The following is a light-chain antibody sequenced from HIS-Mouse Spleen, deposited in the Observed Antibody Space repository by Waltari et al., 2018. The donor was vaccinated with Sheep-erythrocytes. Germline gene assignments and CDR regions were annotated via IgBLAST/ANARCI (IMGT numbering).Light chain of an antibody. Sequence: EIVLTQSPGTLSLSPGERATLSGRASQSVSSSYLAWYQQTPGQPPRLLSYGASSRATGIPDRFSRLEPEDFAVYYCQQYGSSLRTFGQGTKVEIK. CDR2: GAS. J-gene: IGKJ1*01. CDR3: QQYGSSLRT. CDR1: QSVSSSY. V-gene: IGKV3-20*01.